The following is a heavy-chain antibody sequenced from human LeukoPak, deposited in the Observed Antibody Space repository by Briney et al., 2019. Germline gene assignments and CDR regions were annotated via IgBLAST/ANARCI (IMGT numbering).Heavy chain of an antibody. Sequence: GGSLRLSCAASGFTFSDYYMSWIRQAPGKGLEWVSYISSSGSTIYYADSVKGRFTISRDNAKNTLYLQMNSLRAEDTAVYYCAKEGVAYNWFDPWGQGTLVTVSS. V-gene: IGHV3-11*01. J-gene: IGHJ5*02. CDR2: ISSSGSTI. CDR3: AKEGVAYNWFDP. D-gene: IGHD3-3*01. CDR1: GFTFSDYY.